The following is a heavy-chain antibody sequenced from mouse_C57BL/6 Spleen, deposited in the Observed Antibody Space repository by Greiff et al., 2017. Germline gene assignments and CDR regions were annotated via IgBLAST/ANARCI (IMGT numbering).Heavy chain of an antibody. Sequence: VQLQQPGAELVRPGSSVKLSCKASGYTFTSYWMHRVKQRPIQGLEWIGNIDPSDSDTHYNLKFKDKATLTVDKSSITAYMKFSSLTSEDSAVYDCARSMGYGSSYDFDYWGQGTTLTVSS. V-gene: IGHV1-52*01. CDR2: IDPSDSDT. J-gene: IGHJ2*01. D-gene: IGHD1-1*01. CDR1: GYTFTSYW. CDR3: ARSMGYGSSYDFDY.